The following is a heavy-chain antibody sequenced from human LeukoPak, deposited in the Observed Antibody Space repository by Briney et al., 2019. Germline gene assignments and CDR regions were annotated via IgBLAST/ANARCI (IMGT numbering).Heavy chain of an antibody. CDR2: IYYSGST. CDR3: ARAPWLALFFDY. CDR1: GGSISSSSYY. Sequence: SETLSLTCTVSGGSISSSSYYWGWIRQPPGTGLEWIGSIYYSGSTYYNPSLKSRVTISVDTSKNQFSLKLSSVTAADTAVYYCARAPWLALFFDYWGQGTLVTVSS. V-gene: IGHV4-39*07. J-gene: IGHJ4*02. D-gene: IGHD6-19*01.